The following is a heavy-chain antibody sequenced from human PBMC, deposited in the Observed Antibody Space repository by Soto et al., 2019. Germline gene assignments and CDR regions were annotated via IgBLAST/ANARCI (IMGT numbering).Heavy chain of an antibody. CDR1: GFTFSSYA. D-gene: IGHD3-3*01. CDR2: ISYDGSNK. CDR3: ARDRRGGVWSGYYGSYGMDV. J-gene: IGHJ6*01. Sequence: QVQLVESGGGVVQPGRSLRLSCVASGFTFSSYAMHWVRQAPGKGLEWVAVISYDGSNKYYADSVKGRFTISRDNSKNTLYLQMNSLRAEDTAVYYCARDRRGGVWSGYYGSYGMDVW. V-gene: IGHV3-30-3*01.